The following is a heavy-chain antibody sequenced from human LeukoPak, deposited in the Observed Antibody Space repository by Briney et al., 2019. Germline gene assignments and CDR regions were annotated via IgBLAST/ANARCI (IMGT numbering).Heavy chain of an antibody. CDR3: ARQGLQYYFYYMDV. V-gene: IGHV4-30-2*03. D-gene: IGHD5-24*01. Sequence: SQTLSLTCAVSGGSISSGGYSWSWIRQPPGKGLEWIGNVYYSGSTYYNPSLKSRVSISVDTSKNQFSLNLSSVTAADTAVYYCARQGLQYYFYYMDVWGKGTTVTVSS. CDR2: VYYSGST. CDR1: GGSISSGGYS. J-gene: IGHJ6*03.